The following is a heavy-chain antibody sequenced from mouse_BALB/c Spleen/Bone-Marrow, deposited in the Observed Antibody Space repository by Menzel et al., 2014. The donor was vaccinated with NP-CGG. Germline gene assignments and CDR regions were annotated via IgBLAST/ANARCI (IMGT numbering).Heavy chain of an antibody. CDR2: IYPGDGDT. D-gene: IGHD3-3*01. Sequence: QVHVKQSGAELARPGASVKLSCKASGYTFTNYWMQWVKQRPGQGLEWIGAIYPGDGDTRYTQRFKDKATLTADNSSTTAYMQLSNFASDDSAVYYCARGTNYWRQGTTLTVSS. CDR3: ARGTNY. CDR1: GYTFTNYW. V-gene: IGHV1-87*01. J-gene: IGHJ2*01.